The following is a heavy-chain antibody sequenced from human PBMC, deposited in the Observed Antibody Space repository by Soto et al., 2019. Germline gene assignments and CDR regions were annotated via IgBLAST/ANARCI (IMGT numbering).Heavy chain of an antibody. CDR3: ATDGGRPGGGYDWYYYYMDV. CDR2: FDPEDGET. CDR1: GYTLTELS. D-gene: IGHD5-12*01. V-gene: IGHV1-24*01. Sequence: ASVKVSCKVSGYTLTELSMHWVRQAPGKGLEWMGGFDPEDGETIYAQKFQGRVTMTEDTSTDTAYMELSSLRSEDTAVYYCATDGGRPGGGYDWYYYYMDVWGKGTTGTVSS. J-gene: IGHJ6*03.